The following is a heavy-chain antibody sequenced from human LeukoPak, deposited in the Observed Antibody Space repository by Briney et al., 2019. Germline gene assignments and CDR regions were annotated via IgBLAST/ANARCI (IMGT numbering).Heavy chain of an antibody. V-gene: IGHV3-7*01. CDR2: IKQDGSEK. Sequence: PGGSLRLSCAASGFTYSTYWMSWVRQAPGKGLEWVANIKQDGSEKYYVDSVKGRFTISRDNAKNSLSLQMNSLRTEDTAVYYCARRQFNWRSAFDIWGQGTMVTVSS. J-gene: IGHJ3*02. CDR3: ARRQFNWRSAFDI. CDR1: GFTYSTYW. D-gene: IGHD1-1*01.